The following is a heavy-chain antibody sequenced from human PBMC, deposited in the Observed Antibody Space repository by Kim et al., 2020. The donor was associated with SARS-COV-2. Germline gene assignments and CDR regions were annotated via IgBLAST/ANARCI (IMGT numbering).Heavy chain of an antibody. Sequence: SQTLSLTCAISGDRVSSNSAAWNWIRQSPSRGLEWLGRTYYRSKWYNDYAVSVKSRITINPDTSKNQFSLQLNSVTPEDTAVYYCARGSRLRLGELSLRLYYYYYGMDVWGQGTTVTVSS. J-gene: IGHJ6*02. CDR1: GDRVSSNSAA. CDR2: TYYRSKWYN. D-gene: IGHD3-16*02. CDR3: ARGSRLRLGELSLRLYYYYYGMDV. V-gene: IGHV6-1*01.